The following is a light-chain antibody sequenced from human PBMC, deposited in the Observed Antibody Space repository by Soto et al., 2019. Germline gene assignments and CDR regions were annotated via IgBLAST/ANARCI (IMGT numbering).Light chain of an antibody. CDR2: GAS. Sequence: EIVLTQSPGTLSLSPGERATLSCRASQSVSSSYLAWYQQKPGQAPRLLIYGASNSATGIPDRLSGSGSGKDFPVSIRRLEPEDCAVYNCQQYGSSRPYTFGPGNKVDIK. CDR1: QSVSSSY. J-gene: IGKJ3*01. CDR3: QQYGSSRPYT. V-gene: IGKV3-20*01.